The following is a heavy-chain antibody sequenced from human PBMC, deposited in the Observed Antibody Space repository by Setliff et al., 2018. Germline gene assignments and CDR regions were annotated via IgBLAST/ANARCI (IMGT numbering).Heavy chain of an antibody. D-gene: IGHD3-3*01. Sequence: ASVKVSCKVSGGAFSNYGLSWVRQAPGQGLLWMGRIIPLLETTNYAQNFQGRVSITADESTRTAYMELRSLTFEDTAVYYCARWNGSGYFYYWGQGTWVTAPQ. CDR3: ARWNGSGYFYY. J-gene: IGHJ4*02. CDR2: IIPLLETT. V-gene: IGHV1-69*11. CDR1: GGAFSNYG.